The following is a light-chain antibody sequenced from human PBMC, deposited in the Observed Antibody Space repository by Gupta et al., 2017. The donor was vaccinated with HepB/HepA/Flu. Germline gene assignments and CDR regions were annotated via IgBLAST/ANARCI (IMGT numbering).Light chain of an antibody. CDR3: HSDTSSSTWV. CDR1: SSDVGGYNF. CDR2: DVS. J-gene: IGLJ3*02. Sequence: SALTQPASVSGSPGQSITISCTGTSSDVGGYNFVSWYHHHPGNAHKLMIYDVSNRPAGVAIRFSASKSGNTASLTISGPEEEDVADYYYHSDTSSSTWVFGGGTKLTVL. V-gene: IGLV2-14*03.